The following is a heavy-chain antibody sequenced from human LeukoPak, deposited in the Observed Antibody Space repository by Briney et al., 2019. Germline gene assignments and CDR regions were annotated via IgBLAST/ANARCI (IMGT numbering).Heavy chain of an antibody. D-gene: IGHD2-2*02. CDR1: GGSFSGYY. V-gene: IGHV4-34*01. Sequence: PSETLSLTCAVYGGSFSGYYWSWIRQPPGKGLQWIGEINHSGSTNYNPSLKSRVTISVDTSKNQFSLNLSSVTAADTAVYYCARPRGGYRSSTSCYTDPRPDDNWFDPWGQGTLVTVSS. CDR3: ARPRGGYRSSTSCYTDPRPDDNWFDP. CDR2: INHSGST. J-gene: IGHJ5*02.